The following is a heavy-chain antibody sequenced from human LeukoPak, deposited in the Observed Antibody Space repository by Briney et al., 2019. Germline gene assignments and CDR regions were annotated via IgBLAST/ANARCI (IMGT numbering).Heavy chain of an antibody. Sequence: PGGSLRLSCAASGFTFSSYGMHWVRQAPGKGLEWVAVISYDGSNKYYADSVKGRFTISRDNSKNTLYLQMNSLRAEDTAVYYCARDPRRATRSFDYWGQGTLVTVSS. V-gene: IGHV3-30*03. CDR2: ISYDGSNK. D-gene: IGHD1-26*01. CDR3: ARDPRRATRSFDY. J-gene: IGHJ4*02. CDR1: GFTFSSYG.